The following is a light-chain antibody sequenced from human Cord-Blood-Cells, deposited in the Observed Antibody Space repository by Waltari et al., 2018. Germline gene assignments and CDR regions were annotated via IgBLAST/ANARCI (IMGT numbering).Light chain of an antibody. CDR3: NSRDSSDNHLVV. CDR2: GKN. CDR1: SLRSYY. J-gene: IGLJ2*01. Sequence: SSELTQDPAVSVALGQTVRITCQGDSLRSYYASWYQQKPGQAPVLVIYGKNNRPSGIPDRFSGSSSVNTASLTITGAQAEDEADYYCNSRDSSDNHLVVFGGGTKRTVL. V-gene: IGLV3-19*01.